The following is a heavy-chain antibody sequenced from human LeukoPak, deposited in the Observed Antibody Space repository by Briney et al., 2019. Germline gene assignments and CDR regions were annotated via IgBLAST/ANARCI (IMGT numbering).Heavy chain of an antibody. Sequence: SQTLSLTCAISGDSVSSNSAAWNWIRQSPSRGLEWLGRTYYRSRWYNDYAVSVKSRITINPDTSKNQFSLQLNSVTPEDTAVYYCARGGGGIVLKLDWFDPWGQGTLVTVSS. CDR3: ARGGGGIVLKLDWFDP. CDR2: TYYRSRWYN. D-gene: IGHD1-26*01. J-gene: IGHJ5*02. CDR1: GDSVSSNSAA. V-gene: IGHV6-1*01.